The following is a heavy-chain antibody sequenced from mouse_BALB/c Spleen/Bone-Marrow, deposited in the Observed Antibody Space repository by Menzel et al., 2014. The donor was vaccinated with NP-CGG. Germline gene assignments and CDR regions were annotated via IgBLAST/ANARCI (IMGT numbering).Heavy chain of an antibody. D-gene: IGHD4-1*01. V-gene: IGHV14-3*02. Sequence: EVQLQQSGAELVKPGASVKLSCTASGFNIKDTYMHWVKQRPEQGLEWIGRIDPASDYTQFDSKFQGKATITADTSSNTAYLQLSSLTSEDTAVYYCATLTGTLDYWGQGTTLTVSS. J-gene: IGHJ2*01. CDR1: GFNIKDTY. CDR3: ATLTGTLDY. CDR2: IDPASDYT.